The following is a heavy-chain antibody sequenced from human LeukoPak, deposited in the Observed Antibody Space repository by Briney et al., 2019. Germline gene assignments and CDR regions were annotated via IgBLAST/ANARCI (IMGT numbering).Heavy chain of an antibody. CDR1: GGSISSGSYY. D-gene: IGHD3-3*01. CDR2: IYTSGST. V-gene: IGHV4-61*02. J-gene: IGHJ4*02. CDR3: ARGNYDFWSGYSNDY. Sequence: SQTLSLTCTVSGGSISSGSYYWSWIRQLAGKGLEWIGRIYTSGSTNYNPSLKSRVTISVDTSKNQFSLKLSSVTAADTAVYYCARGNYDFWSGYSNDYWGQGTLVTVSS.